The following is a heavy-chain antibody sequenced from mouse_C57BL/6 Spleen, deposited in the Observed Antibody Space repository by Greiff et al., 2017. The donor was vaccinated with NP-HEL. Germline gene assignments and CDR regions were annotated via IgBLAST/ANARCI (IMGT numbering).Heavy chain of an antibody. J-gene: IGHJ2*01. CDR1: GFSFNTYA. CDR3: VRQTTAYFDY. Sequence: GGGLVQPKGSLKLSCAASGFSFNTYAMNWVRQAPGKGLEWVARIRSKSNNYATYYADSVKDRFTISRDDSESMLYLQMNNLKTEDTAMYYCVRQTTAYFDYWGQGTTLTVSS. CDR2: IRSKSNNYAT. D-gene: IGHD1-2*01. V-gene: IGHV10-1*01.